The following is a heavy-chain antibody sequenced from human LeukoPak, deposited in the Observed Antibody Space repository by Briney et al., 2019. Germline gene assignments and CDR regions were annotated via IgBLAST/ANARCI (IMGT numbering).Heavy chain of an antibody. CDR3: ASKGGSRPNDAFDI. Sequence: AGGSLRLSCAASGFTLSTFWMSWVRQAPGKGPEWVANIKQDGSEKYYVESGKGRFTISRDNAKNSLYLQVNSLIVEDTAVYYGASKGGSRPNDAFDIWGQGTMVTVSS. D-gene: IGHD6-19*01. CDR2: IKQDGSEK. J-gene: IGHJ3*02. V-gene: IGHV3-7*02. CDR1: GFTLSTFW.